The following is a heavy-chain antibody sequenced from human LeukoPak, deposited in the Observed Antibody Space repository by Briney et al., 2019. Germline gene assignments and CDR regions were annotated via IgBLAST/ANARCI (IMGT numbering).Heavy chain of an antibody. D-gene: IGHD5-18*01. CDR1: GFTFSSYA. CDR2: ISGSGGST. Sequence: GGSLRLSCAASGFTFSSYAMSWVRQAPGKGLEWVSAISGSGGSTYYADSVKGRFTISRDNSKNTLYLQMNSLRAEDTAVYYCAKRGYSALGYYYYGMDVWGQGTTVTVSS. J-gene: IGHJ6*02. CDR3: AKRGYSALGYYYYGMDV. V-gene: IGHV3-23*01.